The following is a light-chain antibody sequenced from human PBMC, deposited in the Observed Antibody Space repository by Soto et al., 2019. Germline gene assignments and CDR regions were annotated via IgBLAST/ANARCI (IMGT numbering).Light chain of an antibody. CDR2: RNN. V-gene: IGLV1-47*01. CDR3: AAWDASLNGPV. Sequence: QSALTQPPSASGTPGQRVTISCSGSSSNIGNNYVYWYQHLPGTAPKLLIYRNNQRPSGVPDRFSGSKSGTSASLAISGLRSDDESDYYCAAWDASLNGPVFGGGTKLTVL. J-gene: IGLJ2*01. CDR1: SSNIGNNY.